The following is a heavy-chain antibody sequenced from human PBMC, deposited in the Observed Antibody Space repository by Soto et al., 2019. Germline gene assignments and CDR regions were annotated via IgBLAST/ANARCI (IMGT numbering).Heavy chain of an antibody. CDR1: GFTFSSYG. CDR2: ISYDGSNK. V-gene: IGHV3-30*18. Sequence: GGSLRLSCAASGFTFSSYGMHWVRQAPGKGLEWVAVISYDGSNKYYADSVKGRFTISRDNSKNTLYLQMNSLRAEDTAVYYCAKDLSGYLDYWGQGTLVTSPQ. J-gene: IGHJ4*02. CDR3: AKDLSGYLDY. D-gene: IGHD3-3*01.